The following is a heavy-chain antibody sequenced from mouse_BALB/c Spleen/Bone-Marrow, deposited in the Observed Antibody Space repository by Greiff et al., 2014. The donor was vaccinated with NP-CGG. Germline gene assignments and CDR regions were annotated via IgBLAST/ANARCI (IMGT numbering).Heavy chain of an antibody. CDR3: TREEVTAIVAPAY. Sequence: VQLQQSGAELVKPGASVKLSCKASGYTFTSYRMNWVKQTPGKSLEWIGMINPSDSETHYNQMFKDKATLTVDKSSSTAYMQISILTSEDSAVYYCTREEVTAIVAPAYGGQGTLVTVSA. J-gene: IGHJ3*01. CDR1: GYTFTSYR. CDR2: INPSDSET. V-gene: IGHV1-61*01. D-gene: IGHD2-5*01.